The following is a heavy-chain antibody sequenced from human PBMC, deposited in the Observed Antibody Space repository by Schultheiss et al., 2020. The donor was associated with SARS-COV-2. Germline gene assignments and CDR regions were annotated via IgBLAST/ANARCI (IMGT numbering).Heavy chain of an antibody. V-gene: IGHV3-23*03. CDR1: GFTFSSYA. Sequence: GGSLRLSCAASGFTFSSYAMSWVRQAPGKGLEWVSVIYSGGSTYYADSVKGRFTISRDNSKNTLYLQMNSLKTEDTAVYYCTSRVPAAMGVVYWGQGTLVTVSS. D-gene: IGHD2-2*01. CDR3: TSRVPAAMGVVY. J-gene: IGHJ4*02. CDR2: IYSGGST.